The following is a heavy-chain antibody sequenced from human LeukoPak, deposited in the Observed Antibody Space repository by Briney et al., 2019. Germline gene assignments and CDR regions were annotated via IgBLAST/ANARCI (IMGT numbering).Heavy chain of an antibody. D-gene: IGHD2-2*01. V-gene: IGHV4-59*01. Sequence: SETLSLTCTVSGGSISSYYWSWIRQPPGKGLEWIGYIYYSGSTNYNPSLKSRVTISVDTSKNQFSLKLSSVTAADTAVYYCARNGGYCSSTSRYRGYDYYYYMDVWGKGTTVTVS. CDR3: ARNGGYCSSTSRYRGYDYYYYMDV. CDR2: IYYSGST. J-gene: IGHJ6*03. CDR1: GGSISSYY.